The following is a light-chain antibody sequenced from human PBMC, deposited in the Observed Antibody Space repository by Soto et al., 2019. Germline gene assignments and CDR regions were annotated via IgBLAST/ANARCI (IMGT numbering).Light chain of an antibody. CDR3: QQTYTLPRT. Sequence: DIQMTQSPSSLSSSFGDRVTIACRASQTVSKFVNWYQQKPGKVPALLIYSTSTLYSGVPSRFSGSGSGTEFTLTINGLKTEDFATYYGQQTYTLPRTFAQGTKVDIK. V-gene: IGKV1-39*01. CDR2: STS. J-gene: IGKJ1*01. CDR1: QTVSKF.